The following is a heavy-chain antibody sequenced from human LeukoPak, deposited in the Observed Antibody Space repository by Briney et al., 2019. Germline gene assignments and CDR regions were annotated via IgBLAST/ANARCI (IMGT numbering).Heavy chain of an antibody. CDR2: IRYDGSNK. D-gene: IGHD2-15*01. CDR3: AKMIVVVVAATDDAFDI. Sequence: GGSLRLSCAASGFTFSNYWMHWVRQAPGKGLEWVAFIRYDGSNKYYADSVKGRFTISRDNSKNTLYLQMNSLRAEDTAVYYCAKMIVVVVAATDDAFDIWGQGTMVTVSS. CDR1: GFTFSNYW. J-gene: IGHJ3*02. V-gene: IGHV3-30*02.